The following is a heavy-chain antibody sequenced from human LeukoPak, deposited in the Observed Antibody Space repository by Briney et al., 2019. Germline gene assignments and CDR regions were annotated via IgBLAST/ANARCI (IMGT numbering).Heavy chain of an antibody. CDR3: VRDPRPFGCTSDRCPRYYFDY. CDR2: ISSGSSYI. CDR1: GFTFSSYS. Sequence: GGSLRLSCAASGFTFSSYSMNWGRQTAEEGLEWVSSISSGSSYIYYADSVKRRFTISRDNARDSLYLQMNRLRAEDTAVYYCVRDPRPFGCTSDRCPRYYFDYWGQGTLVTVSS. V-gene: IGHV3-21*01. J-gene: IGHJ4*02. D-gene: IGHD2-8*02.